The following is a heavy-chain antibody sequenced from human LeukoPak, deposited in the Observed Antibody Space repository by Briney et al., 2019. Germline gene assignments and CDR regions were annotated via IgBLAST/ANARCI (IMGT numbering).Heavy chain of an antibody. Sequence: GGSLRLSCAASGFTFTTYIMNWVRQAPGKGLEWVSSISSSSTYIYYADSVKGRFTIPRDNAKNSLYLQMNSLRAEDTAVYYCARGREMATMESAFDIWGQGTMVTVSS. CDR2: ISSSSTYI. D-gene: IGHD5-24*01. CDR1: GFTFTTYI. CDR3: ARGREMATMESAFDI. V-gene: IGHV3-21*01. J-gene: IGHJ3*02.